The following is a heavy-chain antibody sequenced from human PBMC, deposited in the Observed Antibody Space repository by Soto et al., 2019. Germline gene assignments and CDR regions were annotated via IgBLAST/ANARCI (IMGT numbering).Heavy chain of an antibody. Sequence: EVQLVESGGGLVQPGGSLRLSCAASGFTFSSYWMSWVRQAPGKGLEWVANIKQDGSEKYYVDSVKGRFTIPRDNAKNSVYLQMNSLRAEDTAVYYCARRWPLWFGEAPCDYWGQGTLVTVSS. CDR1: GFTFSSYW. J-gene: IGHJ4*02. D-gene: IGHD3-10*01. V-gene: IGHV3-7*01. CDR3: ARRWPLWFGEAPCDY. CDR2: IKQDGSEK.